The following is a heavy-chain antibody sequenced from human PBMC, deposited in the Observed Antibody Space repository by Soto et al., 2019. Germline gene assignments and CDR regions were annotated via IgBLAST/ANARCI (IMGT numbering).Heavy chain of an antibody. J-gene: IGHJ4*02. D-gene: IGHD1-26*01. CDR3: AKGLLQSYGAYYFDY. V-gene: IGHV3-23*01. Sequence: EVQLLESGGGLVQPGGSLRLSCAASGFTFSSYAMSWVRQAPGKGLEWVSAISGSGGSTYYADSVKGRFTISRGNSKNTLYLQMNSLRAEDTAVYYCAKGLLQSYGAYYFDYWGQGTLVTVSS. CDR1: GFTFSSYA. CDR2: ISGSGGST.